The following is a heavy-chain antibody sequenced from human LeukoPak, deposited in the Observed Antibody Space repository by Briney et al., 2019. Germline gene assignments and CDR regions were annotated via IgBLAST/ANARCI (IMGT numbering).Heavy chain of an antibody. D-gene: IGHD3-16*01. CDR2: IDDSSSTI. CDR1: GFTFSTFT. V-gene: IGHV3-48*04. Sequence: GGSLRLSCAASGFTFSTFTMNWVRHAPGKGLEWISYIDDSSSTIYHADSVKGRFTISRDNAKNSLYLQMNSLRAEDTAVYYCARVDTYYDYVWGSYGYYYGMDVWGQGTTVTVSS. J-gene: IGHJ6*02. CDR3: ARVDTYYDYVWGSYGYYYGMDV.